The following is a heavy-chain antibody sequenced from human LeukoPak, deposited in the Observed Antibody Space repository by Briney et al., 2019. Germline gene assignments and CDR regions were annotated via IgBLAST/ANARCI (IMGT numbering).Heavy chain of an antibody. J-gene: IGHJ4*02. CDR3: ARVVETYGGNFDY. CDR1: GFTFSSYW. V-gene: IGHV3-7*03. Sequence: GGSLRLSCAASGFTFSSYWMSWVRQAPGKGLEWVANIKQDGSEKYYVDSVKGRFTISRDNTKNSLYLQMNSLRAEDTAVYYCARVVETYGGNFDYWGQGTLVTVSS. D-gene: IGHD4-23*01. CDR2: IKQDGSEK.